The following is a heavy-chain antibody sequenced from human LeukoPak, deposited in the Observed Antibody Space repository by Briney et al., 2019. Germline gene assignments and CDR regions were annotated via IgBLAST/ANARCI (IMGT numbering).Heavy chain of an antibody. CDR3: AAENEVSAFDI. CDR2: IYTSGST. D-gene: IGHD3-16*02. Sequence: PSQTLSLTCTVSGGSISSGSYYWSWIRQPAGKGLEWIGRIYTSGSTNYNPSLKSRVTISVDTSKNQFSLKLSSVTAADTAVYYCAAENEVSAFDIWGQGQWSPSLQ. V-gene: IGHV4-61*02. J-gene: IGHJ3*02. CDR1: GGSISSGSYY.